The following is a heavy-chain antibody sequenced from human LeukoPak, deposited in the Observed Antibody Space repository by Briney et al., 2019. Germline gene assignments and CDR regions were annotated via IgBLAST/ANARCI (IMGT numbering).Heavy chain of an antibody. CDR2: IIGSSGDT. Sequence: PGGSLRLSCAASGFRSSNFAMSWVRQAPGKGLEWVSLIIGSSGDTLYADSVKGRFTISRDISKNRLYLQMNSLRAEDTALYYCAKGAYDYIEMGYFDDWGQGTLVTVSS. CDR1: GFRSSNFA. D-gene: IGHD5-12*01. CDR3: AKGAYDYIEMGYFDD. V-gene: IGHV3-23*01. J-gene: IGHJ4*02.